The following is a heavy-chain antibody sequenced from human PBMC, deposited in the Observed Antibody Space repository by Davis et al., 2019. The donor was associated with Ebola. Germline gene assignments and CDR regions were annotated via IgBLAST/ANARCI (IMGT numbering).Heavy chain of an antibody. J-gene: IGHJ4*02. V-gene: IGHV3-73*01. CDR3: AKDNGIQLWPKTYYFDY. D-gene: IGHD5-18*01. CDR2: IRSNANSYAT. Sequence: GGSLRLSCAASGFTFSGSAMHWVRQASGKGLEWVGRIRSNANSYATAYAASVKGRFTISRDDSKNTAYLQMNSLRAEDTAVYYCAKDNGIQLWPKTYYFDYWGQETLVTVSS. CDR1: GFTFSGSA.